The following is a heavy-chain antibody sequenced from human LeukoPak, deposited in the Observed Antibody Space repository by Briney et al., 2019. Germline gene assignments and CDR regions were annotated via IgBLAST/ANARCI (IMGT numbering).Heavy chain of an antibody. Sequence: SETLSLTCTVSGGPISSGSYYWSWIRQPAGKGLEWIGRIYTSGSTNYNPSLKSRVTISVDTSKNQFSLKLSPVTAADTAVYYCATGRGAYYDYVWGSPPAYWGQGTLVTVSS. CDR3: ATGRGAYYDYVWGSPPAY. CDR2: IYTSGST. D-gene: IGHD3-16*01. V-gene: IGHV4-61*02. J-gene: IGHJ4*02. CDR1: GGPISSGSYY.